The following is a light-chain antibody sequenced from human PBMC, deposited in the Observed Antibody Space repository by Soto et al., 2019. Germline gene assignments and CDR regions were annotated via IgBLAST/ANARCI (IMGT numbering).Light chain of an antibody. CDR1: QSVSTW. J-gene: IGKJ1*01. V-gene: IGKV1-5*01. CDR2: DAS. Sequence: DIQMTQSPSTLSASVGDSVNITCRASQSVSTWLAWYQQKPGKAPNLLIYDASSLESGVPSRFSGSGSGTEFTLTISSLRPDDFATYYCQQYHTGGTFGQGTKVDIK. CDR3: QQYHTGGT.